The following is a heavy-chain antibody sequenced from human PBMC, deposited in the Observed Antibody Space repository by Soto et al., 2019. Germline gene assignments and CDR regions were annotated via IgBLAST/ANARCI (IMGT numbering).Heavy chain of an antibody. J-gene: IGHJ6*02. V-gene: IGHV3-30*18. CDR1: RFTFSSYG. D-gene: IGHD3-10*01. CDR3: AKDSCGDYYYYAMNV. CDR2: ISYDGSTK. Sequence: GGSLRLSCAASRFTFSSYGMHWVRQAPGKGLERVAVISYDGSTKYYADSVKGRFTISRDNSKNTLYLQMNSLRAEGTAVYYCAKDSCGDYYYYAMNVWGQGTTVTVSS.